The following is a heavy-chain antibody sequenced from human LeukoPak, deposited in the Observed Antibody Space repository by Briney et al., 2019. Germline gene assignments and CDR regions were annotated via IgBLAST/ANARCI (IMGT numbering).Heavy chain of an antibody. J-gene: IGHJ4*02. CDR2: ISNSGIT. V-gene: IGHV4-59*01. D-gene: IGHD6-13*01. CDR3: ARSGGYSSSWSL. Sequence: SETLSLTCTVSGGSISTYYWNWIRQPPGKGLEWIGYISNSGITTYNPSLKSRVTISVDSSKSQFSLKLNSVTAADTAVYYCARSGGYSSSWSLWGQGTLVTVS. CDR1: GGSISTYY.